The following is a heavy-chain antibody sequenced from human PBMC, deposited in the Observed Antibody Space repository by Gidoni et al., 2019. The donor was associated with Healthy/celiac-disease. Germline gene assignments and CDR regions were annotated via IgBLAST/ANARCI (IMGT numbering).Heavy chain of an antibody. D-gene: IGHD1-7*01. J-gene: IGHJ6*02. CDR3: ARDKATGTTAYYYYGMDV. Sequence: QVQLVESGGGVVQPGRSLRLSCAASGFHFSRYGMHWVRQAPGKGLEWVAVIWYDGSNKYYADSVKGRFTISRDNSKNTLYLQMNSLRAEDTAVYYCARDKATGTTAYYYYGMDVWGQGTTVTVSS. V-gene: IGHV3-33*01. CDR2: IWYDGSNK. CDR1: GFHFSRYG.